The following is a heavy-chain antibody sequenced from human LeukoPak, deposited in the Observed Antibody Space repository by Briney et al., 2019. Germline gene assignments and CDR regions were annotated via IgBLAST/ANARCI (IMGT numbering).Heavy chain of an antibody. D-gene: IGHD1-26*01. V-gene: IGHV1-69*13. Sequence: SVNVSCKASAGTFSSYAISWVRQAPGQGLEWLGGIIPIFGTANYAQKFQGRVTITADESTSTAYMELSSLRSEDTAVYYCARARNTGIVGATNDYWGQGTLVTVSS. CDR3: ARARNTGIVGATNDY. J-gene: IGHJ4*02. CDR1: AGTFSSYA. CDR2: IIPIFGTA.